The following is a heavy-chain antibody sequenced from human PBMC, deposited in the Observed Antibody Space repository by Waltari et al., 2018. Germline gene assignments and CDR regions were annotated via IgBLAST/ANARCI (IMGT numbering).Heavy chain of an antibody. Sequence: QVQLQESGPGLVKPSETLSLTCTVSGGSISSYYWSWIRQPPGKGLEWIGYIYYSGSNNYNPSLKSRVTISVDTSKNQFSLKLSSVTAADTAVYYCARGDFWSGYYPHFDYWGQGTLVTVSS. CDR2: IYYSGSN. CDR3: ARGDFWSGYYPHFDY. V-gene: IGHV4-59*01. J-gene: IGHJ4*02. CDR1: GGSISSYY. D-gene: IGHD3-3*01.